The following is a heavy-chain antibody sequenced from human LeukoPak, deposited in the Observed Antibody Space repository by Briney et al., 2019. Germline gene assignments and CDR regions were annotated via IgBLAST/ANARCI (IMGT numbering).Heavy chain of an antibody. CDR2: ITTSSSAI. Sequence: QPGGSLRLSCAASGSAFGSYSMNWVRQAPGKGLEWVSYITTSSSAIYYADSVKGRFTISRDNAKNSLYLQMNSLRAEDTAVYYCARKSGSSGYPFDYWGQGTVVTVSS. J-gene: IGHJ4*02. CDR3: ARKSGSSGYPFDY. CDR1: GSAFGSYS. V-gene: IGHV3-48*01. D-gene: IGHD3-22*01.